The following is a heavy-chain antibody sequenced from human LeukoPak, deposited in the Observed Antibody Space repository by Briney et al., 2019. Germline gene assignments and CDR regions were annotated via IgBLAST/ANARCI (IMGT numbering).Heavy chain of an antibody. V-gene: IGHV1-8*01. Sequence: ASLKVSCKASGYTFTSYDINWVRQATGQGLEWMGWMKPNSGNTGYAQKFQGRVTMTRNTSISTAYMELSSLRSEDTAVYYCTRGPHSYYYDSSGYYLWGQGTLVTVSS. J-gene: IGHJ4*02. CDR2: MKPNSGNT. D-gene: IGHD3-22*01. CDR3: TRGPHSYYYDSSGYYL. CDR1: GYTFTSYD.